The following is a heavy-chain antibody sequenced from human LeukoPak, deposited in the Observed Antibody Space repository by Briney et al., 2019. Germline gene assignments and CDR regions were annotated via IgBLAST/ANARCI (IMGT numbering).Heavy chain of an antibody. CDR1: GYTFTSYG. Sequence: ASVKVSCKASGYTFTSYGISWVRQAPGQGLEWMGWISAYNGNTNYAQKLQGRVTMTTDTSTSTAYMELRSLRSDDTAVYYCARTRSSSWYVPYYIDYWGQGTLVTVSS. V-gene: IGHV1-18*01. D-gene: IGHD6-13*01. CDR2: ISAYNGNT. CDR3: ARTRSSSWYVPYYIDY. J-gene: IGHJ4*02.